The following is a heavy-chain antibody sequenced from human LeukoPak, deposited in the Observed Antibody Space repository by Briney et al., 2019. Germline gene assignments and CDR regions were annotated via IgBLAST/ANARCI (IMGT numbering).Heavy chain of an antibody. J-gene: IGHJ4*02. Sequence: GGSLRVSCAASGFTFSSYAMSWVRQAPGKGLEWVSGISGSGGSTYYADSVKGRFTISRDNSKNTVYLQMNSLRAEDTAVYYCAKANVASTASHFDYWGQGTLVTVSS. V-gene: IGHV3-23*01. CDR3: AKANVASTASHFDY. CDR1: GFTFSSYA. CDR2: ISGSGGST. D-gene: IGHD6-19*01.